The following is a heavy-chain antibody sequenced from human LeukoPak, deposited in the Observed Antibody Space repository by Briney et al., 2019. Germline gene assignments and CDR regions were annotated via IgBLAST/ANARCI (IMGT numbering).Heavy chain of an antibody. V-gene: IGHV5-51*01. Sequence: GESLKISCKGSGYSFTSYWIGWVRQMPGKGLEWMGIIYPGDSDTRYSPSFQGQVTISADKSISTAYLQWSSLKASDTAMFSWARHGARSCYGSPSYYSGMKVWAKGPRVTV. J-gene: IGHJ6*04. D-gene: IGHD3-16*01. CDR3: ARHGARSCYGSPSYYSGMKV. CDR2: IYPGDSDT. CDR1: GYSFTSYW.